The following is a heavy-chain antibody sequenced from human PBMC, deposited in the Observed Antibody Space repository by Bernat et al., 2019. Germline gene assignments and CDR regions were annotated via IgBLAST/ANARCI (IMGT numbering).Heavy chain of an antibody. V-gene: IGHV3-48*01. CDR1: GFNFNTYS. J-gene: IGHJ4*02. CDR3: ARERAPYCSGGSCYSFDY. Sequence: VELVESGGGFIQPGGSLRLSCAASGFNFNTYSMNWVRQAPGKGLEWVSYINYIGSTIYYADSVKGRFTISRDNARNSLYLQMNSLRAEDTAVYYCARERAPYCSGGSCYSFDYWGQGTLVTVSS. CDR2: INYIGSTI. D-gene: IGHD2-15*01.